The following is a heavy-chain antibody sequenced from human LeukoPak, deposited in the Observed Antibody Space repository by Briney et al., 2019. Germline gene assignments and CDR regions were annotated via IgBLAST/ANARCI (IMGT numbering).Heavy chain of an antibody. D-gene: IGHD4-23*01. CDR2: I. CDR3: AREVIGGNSA. V-gene: IGHV3-21*01. CDR1: GFHFSTYN. J-gene: IGHJ5*02. Sequence: PGGSLRLSCAASGFHFSTYNMNWVRQAPGKGLVWVSSIYYADSVKGRFTISRDDAKNSLYLQMNSLRVEDTAVYYCAREVIGGNSAWGQGTLVTVSS.